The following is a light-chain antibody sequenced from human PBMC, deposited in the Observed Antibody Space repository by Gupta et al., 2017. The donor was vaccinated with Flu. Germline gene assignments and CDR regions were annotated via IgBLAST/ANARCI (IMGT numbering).Light chain of an antibody. J-gene: IGKJ1*01. CDR1: QSISNG. V-gene: IGKV1-5*03. CDR2: KVS. Sequence: VGDRVTITCRASQSISNGLAWYQQQPGKAPDLLIYKVSTLHSAVPSRFTGSGSAKEFTLTISSLQPGDFATYYCQQYCYYPWTFGQGTRLDIK. CDR3: QQYCYYPWT.